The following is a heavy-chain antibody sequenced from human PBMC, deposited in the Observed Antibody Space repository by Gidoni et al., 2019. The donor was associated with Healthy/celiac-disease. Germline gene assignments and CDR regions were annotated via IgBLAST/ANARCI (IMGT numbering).Heavy chain of an antibody. CDR2: INPNSGGT. CDR3: ARELSDSSGRELGIDV. Sequence: QVQLVQSGAKVKKPGASVKVSCKASGYTFTGYYMHWVRQAPGQGLEWMGWINPNSGGTNYAKKFQGRVTMTRDTSISTAYMGLSRLRSDDTAVYYCARELSDSSGRELGIDVWGQGTTVTVSS. J-gene: IGHJ6*02. D-gene: IGHD3-22*01. V-gene: IGHV1-2*02. CDR1: GYTFTGYY.